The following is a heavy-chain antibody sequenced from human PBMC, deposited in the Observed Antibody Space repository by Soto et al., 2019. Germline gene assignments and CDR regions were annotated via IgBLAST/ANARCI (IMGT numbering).Heavy chain of an antibody. CDR3: TGITWFRGMDV. CDR2: TYYKSKWNN. CDR1: GDSVSSNSAA. J-gene: IGHJ6*02. Sequence: SETLSLTCAISGDSVSSNSAAWNWISHSPSRGLEWLGRTYYKSKWNNDYALSVKSRITINPDTSKNQFCLHLYSVTPEDTAVYYCTGITWFRGMDVWGQGTPVTVSS. D-gene: IGHD3-10*01. V-gene: IGHV6-1*01.